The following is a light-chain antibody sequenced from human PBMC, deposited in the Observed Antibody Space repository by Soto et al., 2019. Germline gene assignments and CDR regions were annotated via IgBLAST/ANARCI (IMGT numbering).Light chain of an antibody. V-gene: IGKV3-15*01. CDR1: QSVGSN. Sequence: EIVMTQSPATLSVSPGERATLSCRASQSVGSNLAWYQQKPGQVPSLLIYGASSRATGVPDRFSGSGSGTEFTLTISSLQSEDFAVYNCQQYNNWPPLTFGGGTKVEIK. CDR3: QQYNNWPPLT. J-gene: IGKJ4*01. CDR2: GAS.